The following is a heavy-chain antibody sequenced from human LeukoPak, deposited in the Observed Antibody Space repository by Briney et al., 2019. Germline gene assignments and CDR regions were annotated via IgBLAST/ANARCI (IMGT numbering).Heavy chain of an antibody. CDR1: GYTFTGYY. J-gene: IGHJ4*02. Sequence: ASVKVSCKASGYTFTGYYLHWVRQAPGQGLEWMGWINPNSGDTNYAQKFQDRVTMTRDTSISTAYMELTSLTPDDTAVYYCVRDFDWGPDYWGQGTLVTVSS. D-gene: IGHD3-9*01. CDR3: VRDFDWGPDY. V-gene: IGHV1-2*02. CDR2: INPNSGDT.